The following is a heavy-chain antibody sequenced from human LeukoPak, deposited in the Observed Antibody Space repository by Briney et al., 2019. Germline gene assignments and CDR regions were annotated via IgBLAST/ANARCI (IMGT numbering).Heavy chain of an antibody. CDR1: GFTFSSYW. D-gene: IGHD3-9*01. Sequence: GGSLRLSCAASGFTFSSYWMSWVRQAPGKGLEWVANIKQDGSEKYYVDSVKGRFTISRDNAKNSLYLQMNSLRAEDTAVYYCARDRNFDWPYYNYGMDVWGQGTTVTVSS. CDR3: ARDRNFDWPYYNYGMDV. V-gene: IGHV3-7*01. CDR2: IKQDGSEK. J-gene: IGHJ6*02.